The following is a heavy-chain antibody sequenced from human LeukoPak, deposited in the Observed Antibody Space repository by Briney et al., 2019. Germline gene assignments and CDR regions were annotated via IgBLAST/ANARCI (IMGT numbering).Heavy chain of an antibody. V-gene: IGHV4-59*01. CDR3: ARDFRGSDDAFDI. CDR1: GGSISDYY. CDR2: IYYSGRT. J-gene: IGHJ3*02. Sequence: PSETLSLTCTDSGGSISDYYWNWMRQPPGKGLEWIGYIYYSGRTNYNPSLKSRVSISVDTSKNQFSLKLSSVTAADTAVYYCARDFRGSDDAFDIWGQGTMVAVSS.